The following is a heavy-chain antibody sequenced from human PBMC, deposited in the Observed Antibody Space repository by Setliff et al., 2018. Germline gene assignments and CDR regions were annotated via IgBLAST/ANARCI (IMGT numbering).Heavy chain of an antibody. CDR3: VRPGGTTVVARHFDY. J-gene: IGHJ4*01. D-gene: IGHD2-15*01. CDR2: ISYSGTP. Sequence: PSETLSLTCTVSDDSFTSSRYYWGWIRQAPGSGLEWIGSISYSGTPYYNASVWSRVTISIDTSRNQFSLELRSVTVADTATYYCVRPGGTTVVARHFDYWGSGILVTVSS. CDR1: DDSFTSSRYY. V-gene: IGHV4-39*01.